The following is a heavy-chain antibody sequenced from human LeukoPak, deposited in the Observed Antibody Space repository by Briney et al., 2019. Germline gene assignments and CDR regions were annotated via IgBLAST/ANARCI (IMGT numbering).Heavy chain of an antibody. CDR1: GFTFSSYA. Sequence: PGGSLRLSCAASGFTFSSYAMSWVRQAPGKGLEWVGRIKSKTDGGTTDYAAPVKGRFTISRDDSKNTLYLQMNSLKTEDTAVYYCTTNFSGPIVVVTGYFDYWGQGTLVTVSS. CDR3: TTNFSGPIVVVTGYFDY. CDR2: IKSKTDGGTT. D-gene: IGHD2-21*02. V-gene: IGHV3-15*01. J-gene: IGHJ4*02.